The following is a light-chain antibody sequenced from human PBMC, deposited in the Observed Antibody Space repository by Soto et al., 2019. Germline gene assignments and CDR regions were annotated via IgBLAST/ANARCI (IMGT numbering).Light chain of an antibody. CDR2: AAS. CDR3: QQYDNLST. CDR1: EDISSY. Sequence: IPLTQSPSSLSASVGDRVTFTCRASEDISSYLVWYQQKPGAAPKLLIYAASALHSGVPSRFSGSGSGTDFTLTISSLHPEDFATYYCQQYDNLSTFGGGTKVEIK. V-gene: IGKV1-9*01. J-gene: IGKJ4*01.